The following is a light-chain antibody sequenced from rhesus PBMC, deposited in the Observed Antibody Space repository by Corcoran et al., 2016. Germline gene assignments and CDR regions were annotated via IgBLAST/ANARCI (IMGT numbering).Light chain of an antibody. CDR1: QGIRKF. J-gene: IGKJ4*01. V-gene: IGKV1-43*02. CDR2: DAS. Sequence: DIQMTQSPSSLSASVGDRVTITCRASQGIRKFLTWYQQKPGKAPKLLIYDASTLQSGVPSRFSGSGTGTDVSLTIRSLQPEDLATYYCQQCNSDPLTFGGGTKVEIK. CDR3: QQCNSDPLT.